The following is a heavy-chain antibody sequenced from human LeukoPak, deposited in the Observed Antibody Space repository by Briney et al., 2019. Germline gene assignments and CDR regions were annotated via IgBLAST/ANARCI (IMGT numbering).Heavy chain of an antibody. J-gene: IGHJ4*02. CDR3: AKNSGWPYFDY. CDR1: GFTFSNYA. CDR2: ISYSGDNT. Sequence: GGSLRLSCEGSGFTFSNYAMTWVRQAPGKGLEWVSGISYSGDNTYYADSVKGRFTISRDNSKNTLYLQMNSPRAEDTAVYYCAKNSGWPYFDYWGQGTLVTVSS. D-gene: IGHD6-19*01. V-gene: IGHV3-23*01.